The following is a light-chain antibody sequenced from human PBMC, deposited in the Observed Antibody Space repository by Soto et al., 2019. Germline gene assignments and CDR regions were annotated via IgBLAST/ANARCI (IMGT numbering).Light chain of an antibody. V-gene: IGKV2-28*01. J-gene: IGKJ4*01. CDR1: QSLLHSNGYNY. Sequence: DIVITQSPLSLPVTPGEPASISCRSSQSLLHSNGYNYLDWYLQNPGQSPQLLIYLGSNRASGVLDRFSGSGSSTDFTLKISRVEAEDVGVYYCMQALQTPPHTFGGGTKVAIK. CDR3: MQALQTPPHT. CDR2: LGS.